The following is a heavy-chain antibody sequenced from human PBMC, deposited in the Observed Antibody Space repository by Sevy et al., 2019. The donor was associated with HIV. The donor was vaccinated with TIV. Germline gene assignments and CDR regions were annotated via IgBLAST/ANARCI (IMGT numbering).Heavy chain of an antibody. V-gene: IGHV3-74*01. CDR3: VRGSTGTFGH. J-gene: IGHJ4*02. CDR1: GFTLSIYW. CDR2: INSDGKIK. D-gene: IGHD3-9*01. Sequence: GGALRLSCAASGFTLSIYWMHWVRQVPGKGLVWVSHINSDGKIKRYADSVEGRFTISRDNAEETVYRQMNSLRADDSDLYYCVRGSTGTFGHWGQGTLVTVSS.